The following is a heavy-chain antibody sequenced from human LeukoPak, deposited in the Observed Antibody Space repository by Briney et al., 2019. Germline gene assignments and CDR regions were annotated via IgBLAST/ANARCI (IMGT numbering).Heavy chain of an antibody. V-gene: IGHV3-21*01. CDR1: GFTFSSYA. D-gene: IGHD1-26*01. CDR3: AKNYYAGAYYGWFAP. CDR2: ISSSSSYI. J-gene: IGHJ5*02. Sequence: GGSLRLSCAASGFTFSSYAMSWVRQAPGKGLEWVSSISSSSSYIYYADSVKGRFTISRDNAKNSLFLQMNSLRVEDTAVYYCAKNYYAGAYYGWFAPWGQGTLVTVAS.